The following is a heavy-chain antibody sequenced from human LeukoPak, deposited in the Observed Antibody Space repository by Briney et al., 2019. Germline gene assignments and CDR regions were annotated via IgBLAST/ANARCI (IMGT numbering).Heavy chain of an antibody. V-gene: IGHV1-69*04. Sequence: SVKVSCKASGGTFSSYAISWVRQAPGQGLEWMGRIIPILGIANYAQKFQGRVTITADKSTSTAYMELSSLRSEDTAVYYCARGRYSSSWPDYWGQGTLVTVSS. CDR3: ARGRYSSSWPDY. J-gene: IGHJ4*02. CDR1: GGTFSSYA. CDR2: IIPILGIA. D-gene: IGHD6-13*01.